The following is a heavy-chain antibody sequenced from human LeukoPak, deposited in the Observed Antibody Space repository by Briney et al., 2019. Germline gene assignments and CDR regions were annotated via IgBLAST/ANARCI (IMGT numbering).Heavy chain of an antibody. CDR2: IWYDGSNK. Sequence: GRSLRLSCAASGFTFSSYGMHWVRQAPGKGLEWVAVIWYDGSNKYYADSVKGRFTISRDNSKNTLYLQMNSLRAEDTAVYYCARGFGSGPYNCYYGMDVWGQGTTVTVSS. V-gene: IGHV3-33*01. CDR1: GFTFSSYG. D-gene: IGHD2-15*01. J-gene: IGHJ6*02. CDR3: ARGFGSGPYNCYYGMDV.